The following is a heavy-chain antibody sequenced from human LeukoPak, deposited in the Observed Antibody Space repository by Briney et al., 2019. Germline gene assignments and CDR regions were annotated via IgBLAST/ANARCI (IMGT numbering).Heavy chain of an antibody. CDR1: GGSFSSSSYY. CDR3: ARHGARRNSSPYNWFDS. J-gene: IGHJ5*02. Sequence: SETLSLTFTVAGGSFSSSSYYWGWIRQPPGKGLEWLGSFYYSGSTYYNPSLHSRVTISVDTSKNSLSLQLSSVTAADTAVYYCARHGARRNSSPYNWFDSWGQGTLVTVSS. CDR2: FYYSGST. V-gene: IGHV4-39*01. D-gene: IGHD6-13*01.